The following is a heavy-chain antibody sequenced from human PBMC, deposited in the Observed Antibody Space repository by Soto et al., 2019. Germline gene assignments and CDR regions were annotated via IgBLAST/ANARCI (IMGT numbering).Heavy chain of an antibody. CDR2: ISAYNGNT. D-gene: IGHD3-22*01. CDR1: GYTFTSYG. V-gene: IGHV1-18*01. Sequence: QVQLVQSGAEVKKPGASVKVSCKASGYTFTSYGISWVRQAPGQGLEWMGGISAYNGNTNYAQKLQGRVTMTTDTSTSTAYMELRSLRSDDTAVYYCAREGYYDSSGYSYYYYYGMDVWGQGTTVTVSS. J-gene: IGHJ6*02. CDR3: AREGYYDSSGYSYYYYYGMDV.